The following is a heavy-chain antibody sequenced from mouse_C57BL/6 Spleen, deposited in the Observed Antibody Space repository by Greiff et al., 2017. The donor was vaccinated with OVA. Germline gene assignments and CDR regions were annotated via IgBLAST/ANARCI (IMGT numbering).Heavy chain of an antibody. Sequence: VQLQQSGPELVKPGASVKISCTASGYAFSSSWMNWVTQRPGKGLEWIGRIYPGDGETTDNVKFKGMTTLTEDKSSSTAYMQLSSLTSEDSAVYSCARSGLNWGFAYWGQGTLVTVSA. V-gene: IGHV1-82*01. CDR3: ARSGLNWGFAY. D-gene: IGHD4-1*01. J-gene: IGHJ3*01. CDR1: GYAFSSSW. CDR2: IYPGDGET.